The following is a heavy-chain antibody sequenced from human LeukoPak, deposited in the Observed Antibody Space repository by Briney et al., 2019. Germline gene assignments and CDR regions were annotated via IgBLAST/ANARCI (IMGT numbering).Heavy chain of an antibody. CDR1: GYTFTSYG. CDR3: AIYYYDSSGSRMIPFDY. V-gene: IGHV1-18*01. CDR2: ISAYNGNT. Sequence: ASVKVSCKASGYTFTSYGISWVRRALGQGLEGMGWISAYNGNTNYAQKLQGRVTITADESTSTAYMELSSLRSEDTAVYYCAIYYYDSSGSRMIPFDYWGQGTLVTVSS. D-gene: IGHD3-22*01. J-gene: IGHJ4*02.